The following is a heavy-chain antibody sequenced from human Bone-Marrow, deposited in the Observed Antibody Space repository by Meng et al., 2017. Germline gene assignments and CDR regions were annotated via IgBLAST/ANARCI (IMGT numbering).Heavy chain of an antibody. CDR2: IYYSGST. CDR3: ATGGDFDAVDS. V-gene: IGHV4-59*01. Sequence: SETLSLTCTVSGGSISSYYWSWIRQPPGKGLEWIGYIYYSGSTNYNPSLKSRVTISVDTSKNQFSLKLSSVTAADTAVYYCATGGDFDAVDSWGQGTMVTVSS. J-gene: IGHJ3*02. D-gene: IGHD4-17*01. CDR1: GGSISSYY.